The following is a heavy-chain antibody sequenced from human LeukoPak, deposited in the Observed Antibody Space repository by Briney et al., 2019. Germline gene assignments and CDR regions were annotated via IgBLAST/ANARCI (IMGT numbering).Heavy chain of an antibody. V-gene: IGHV1-18*01. J-gene: IGHJ3*01. Sequence: GASVKASCKASGSNFNSYGVTWVRQATGQGLEWVGWVDPENRPSSKSPKTVQGRLTMTIESSTSTAYMELRNLTPGDTAVYFCATFYGNFAPPPFAVWGQGTMVIVST. D-gene: IGHD4-17*01. CDR2: VDPENRPSS. CDR3: ATFYGNFAPPPFAV. CDR1: GSNFNSYG.